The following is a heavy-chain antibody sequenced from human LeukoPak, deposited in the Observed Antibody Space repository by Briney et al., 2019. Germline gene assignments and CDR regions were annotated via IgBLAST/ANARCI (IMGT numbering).Heavy chain of an antibody. D-gene: IGHD6-6*01. Sequence: ASVEVPCKASGYTLTTYYMHWVRQAPGQALEGMGIISPRGGTTSYAQEFEGRVTMTRDTSTSTVYMELSSLRSEDTAIYYCASEAYSSSSRVTYFDYWGQGTLVTVSS. V-gene: IGHV1-46*01. CDR2: ISPRGGTT. CDR1: GYTLTTYY. CDR3: ASEAYSSSSRVTYFDY. J-gene: IGHJ4*02.